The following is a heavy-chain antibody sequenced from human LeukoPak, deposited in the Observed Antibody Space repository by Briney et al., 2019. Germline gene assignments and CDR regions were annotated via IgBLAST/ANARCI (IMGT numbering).Heavy chain of an antibody. V-gene: IGHV1-69*05. J-gene: IGHJ4*02. CDR1: GGTFTSYA. CDR2: IIPIFGTA. CDR3: AGRTHYYDSSGYCL. Sequence: SVKVSCKASGGTFTSYAITWVRQAPGQGLEWMGGIIPIFGTANYAQKCQGRVTITTDESTSAAYTELSSLRSEDTAVYYCAGRTHYYDSSGYCLGGQGTLVTVSS. D-gene: IGHD3-22*01.